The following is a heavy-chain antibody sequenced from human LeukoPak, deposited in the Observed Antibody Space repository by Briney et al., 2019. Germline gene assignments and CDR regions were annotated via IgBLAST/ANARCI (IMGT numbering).Heavy chain of an antibody. J-gene: IGHJ6*03. CDR3: AREAQDFRTGNYRPGHYDYRDV. Sequence: SETLSLTCGVSGGSISSYYWAWIRQAPGKGLEWIGYIYYAGSTNYNPSLKSRVTMSVDMSRNQFSLRMTSVTAADTAVYYCAREAQDFRTGNYRPGHYDYRDVWGKGTAVTVSS. CDR1: GGSISSYY. CDR2: IYYAGST. V-gene: IGHV4-59*01. D-gene: IGHD1-7*01.